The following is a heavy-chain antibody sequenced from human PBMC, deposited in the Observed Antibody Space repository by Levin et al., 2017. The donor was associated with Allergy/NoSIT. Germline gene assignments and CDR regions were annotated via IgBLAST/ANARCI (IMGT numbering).Heavy chain of an antibody. CDR3: ARGRSGYYYDY. D-gene: IGHD3-3*01. Sequence: GGSLRLSCVASGFTFSSYSMNWVRQAPGKGLEWVSHIGTSSSTMYYAESVRGRFTISRDNAKNSLSLQMNSLRDEDTAVYYCARGRSGYYYDYWGQGTLVTVSS. V-gene: IGHV3-48*02. CDR2: IGTSSSTM. CDR1: GFTFSSYS. J-gene: IGHJ4*02.